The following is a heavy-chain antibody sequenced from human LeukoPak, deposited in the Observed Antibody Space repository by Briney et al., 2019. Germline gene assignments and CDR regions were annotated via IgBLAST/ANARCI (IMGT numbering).Heavy chain of an antibody. Sequence: GGSLRLSCAASGFTFSSYDMHWVRQATGKGLEWVSAIGTAGDTYYPGSVKGRSTISRENAKNSLYLQMNSLRAGDTAVYYCARGAKLGGAFDIWGQGTMVTVSS. V-gene: IGHV3-13*01. J-gene: IGHJ3*02. CDR2: IGTAGDT. D-gene: IGHD7-27*01. CDR3: ARGAKLGGAFDI. CDR1: GFTFSSYD.